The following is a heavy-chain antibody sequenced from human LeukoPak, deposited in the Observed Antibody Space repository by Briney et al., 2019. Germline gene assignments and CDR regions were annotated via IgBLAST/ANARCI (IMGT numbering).Heavy chain of an antibody. CDR3: ARWRIRTGETYYYYYGMDV. CDR1: GGTFSRYA. CDR2: IIPIFGTA. J-gene: IGHJ6*02. Sequence: SVKVSCKASGGTFSRYAISWVRQAPGHGLEWMGGIIPIFGTANYAQKFQGRVTITADESTSTAYMELSSLRSEDTAVYYCARWRIRTGETYYYYYGMDVWGQGTTVTVSS. V-gene: IGHV1-69*01. D-gene: IGHD2-21*01.